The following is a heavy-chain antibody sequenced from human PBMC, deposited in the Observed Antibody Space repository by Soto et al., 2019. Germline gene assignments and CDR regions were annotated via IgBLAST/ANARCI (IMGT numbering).Heavy chain of an antibody. V-gene: IGHV4-4*02. CDR2: AYHNGLT. CDR1: GDSISTNVW. CDR3: ARDAAVPGESDRFDY. Sequence: AVSGDSISTNVWWSWVRQPPGKGLEWIGEAYHNGLTNYNPSLKSRVTMSVDTSKNEFSLKLTSVTAADTAIYYCARDAAVPGESDRFDYWGQGTLVTVSS. D-gene: IGHD2-15*01. J-gene: IGHJ4*02.